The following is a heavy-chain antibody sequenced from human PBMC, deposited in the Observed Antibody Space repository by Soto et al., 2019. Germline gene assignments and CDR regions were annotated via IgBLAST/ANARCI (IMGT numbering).Heavy chain of an antibody. D-gene: IGHD6-6*01. CDR1: GYTFTSYG. Sequence: ASVKVSCKASGYTFTSYGISWVRQAPARGLEWMGWISAYNGNTNYAQKLQGRVTMTTDTATSTGYMELRSLRSGDTAVYYCARDTLVSARPIYYYGMDVWGQGTTVTVSS. V-gene: IGHV1-18*01. CDR2: ISAYNGNT. CDR3: ARDTLVSARPIYYYGMDV. J-gene: IGHJ6*02.